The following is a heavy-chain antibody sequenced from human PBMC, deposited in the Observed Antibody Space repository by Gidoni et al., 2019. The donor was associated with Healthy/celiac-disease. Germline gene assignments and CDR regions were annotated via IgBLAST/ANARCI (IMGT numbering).Heavy chain of an antibody. Sequence: QLQLQESGSGLVKPSQTLSLTCAVSGCSISSGGYSWSWIRQPPGKGLEWIGYIYHSGSTYYNPSLKSRVTISVDRSKNQFSLKLSSVTAADTAVYYCARVTGYFHFDYWGQGTLVTVSS. V-gene: IGHV4-30-2*01. CDR3: ARVTGYFHFDY. CDR1: GCSISSGGYS. CDR2: IYHSGST. J-gene: IGHJ4*02. D-gene: IGHD3-22*01.